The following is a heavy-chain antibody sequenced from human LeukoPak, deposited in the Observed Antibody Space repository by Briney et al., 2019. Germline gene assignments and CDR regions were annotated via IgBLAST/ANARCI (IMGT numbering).Heavy chain of an antibody. CDR2: VNGDGTGT. D-gene: IGHD1-14*01. J-gene: IGHJ4*02. CDR3: ARYADGIFY. CDR1: GFTVSSNS. V-gene: IGHV3-74*01. Sequence: GGSLRLSCTVSGFTVSSNSMSWVRHAPGKGLIWVSRVNGDGTGTIYADSVKGRFTISRDNAKNTLYLQMNSLRAEDTAVYYCARYADGIFYWGQGTLVTVSS.